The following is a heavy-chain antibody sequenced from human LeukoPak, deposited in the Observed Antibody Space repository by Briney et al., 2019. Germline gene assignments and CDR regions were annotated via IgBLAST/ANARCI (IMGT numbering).Heavy chain of an antibody. CDR1: GYTLAAYG. Sequence: ASVKVSCKASGYTLAAYGISWVRQAPGQGLEWMGWISTYNGNTNYAQNLQGRVIMTTDTSASTAYMELRSLRSDDTAVYYCASGVAVTDEYYFDCWGQGTLVTVPS. V-gene: IGHV1-18*01. D-gene: IGHD2-21*02. J-gene: IGHJ4*02. CDR3: ASGVAVTDEYYFDC. CDR2: ISTYNGNT.